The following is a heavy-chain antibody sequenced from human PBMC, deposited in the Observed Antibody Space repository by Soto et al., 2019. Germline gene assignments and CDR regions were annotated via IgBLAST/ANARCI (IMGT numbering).Heavy chain of an antibody. J-gene: IGHJ5*02. D-gene: IGHD6-13*01. CDR2: IKQDGSEK. CDR3: ARVNAAAGQGWFDP. CDR1: GFTFSSYW. V-gene: IGHV3-7*01. Sequence: EVQLVESGGGLVQPGGSLRLSCAASGFTFSSYWMSWVRQAPGKGLEWVANIKQDGSEKYYVDSVKGRFTISRDNAKNSLYLQMNSLRAEDTAVYYCARVNAAAGQGWFDPWGQGTLVTVSS.